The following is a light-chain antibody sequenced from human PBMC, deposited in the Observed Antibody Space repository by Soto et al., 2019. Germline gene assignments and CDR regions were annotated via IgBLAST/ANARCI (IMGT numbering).Light chain of an antibody. V-gene: IGLV4-69*01. CDR1: SGHRSYA. CDR3: QTWDTGARVL. J-gene: IGLJ2*01. Sequence: QSVLTQSPSASASLGASVKLTCTLSSGHRSYAIAWHQQQPEKGPRYLMKLSSDGRHSKGDGIPDRFSGSSSGAERYLTISSLQSEDEADYYCQTWDTGARVLFGGGTTLTVL. CDR2: LSSDGRH.